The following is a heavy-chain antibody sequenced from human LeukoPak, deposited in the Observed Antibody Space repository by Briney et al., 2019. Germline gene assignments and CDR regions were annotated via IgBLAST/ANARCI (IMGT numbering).Heavy chain of an antibody. CDR1: GGSISSYY. D-gene: IGHD6-19*01. CDR2: IYTSGST. V-gene: IGHV4-4*07. CDR3: ARGSSSGRPNNFRNQYYFDY. J-gene: IGHJ4*02. Sequence: PSETLSLTCTVSGGSISSYYWSWIRQPAGKGLEWIGRIYTSGSTNYNPSLKSRVTISVDTSKNQFSLKLSSVTAADTAVYYCARGSSSGRPNNFRNQYYFDYWGQGTLVTVSS.